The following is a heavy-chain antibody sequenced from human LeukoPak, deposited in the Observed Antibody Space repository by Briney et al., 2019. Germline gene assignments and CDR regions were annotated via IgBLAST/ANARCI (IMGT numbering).Heavy chain of an antibody. CDR2: TSSDGNIK. J-gene: IGHJ4*02. Sequence: PGGSLRLSCAASGFTFSSYAMHWVRQAPGKGLEWVAVTSSDGNIKYYADSVKGRFTISRDNSKNTLYLRMNSLRGEDTGVYYCARDPVPATARHFDYWGQGTLVTVSS. D-gene: IGHD1-1*01. V-gene: IGHV3-30-3*01. CDR3: ARDPVPATARHFDY. CDR1: GFTFSSYA.